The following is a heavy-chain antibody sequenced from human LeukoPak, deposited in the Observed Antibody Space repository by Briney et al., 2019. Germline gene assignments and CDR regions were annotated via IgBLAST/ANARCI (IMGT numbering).Heavy chain of an antibody. J-gene: IGHJ4*02. CDR2: IHYSGST. D-gene: IGHD3-22*01. Sequence: PSETLSLTCTVSGDSISTYYWSWIRQPPAKGLEWVGYIHYSGSTNYNPSLRSRVTISVDTSKNQFSLKLSSVTAADTAVYYCARGGSGYLRGDFDYWGQGTLVTVSS. V-gene: IGHV4-59*01. CDR1: GDSISTYY. CDR3: ARGGSGYLRGDFDY.